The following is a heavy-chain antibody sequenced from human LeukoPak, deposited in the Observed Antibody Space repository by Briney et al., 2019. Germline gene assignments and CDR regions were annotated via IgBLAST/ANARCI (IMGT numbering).Heavy chain of an antibody. CDR3: ARSDPGGYTRGGFDY. V-gene: IGHV4-38-2*01. Sequence: SETLSLTCAVSGYSISSGYYWGWIRQPPGKGLEWIGSIYHSGSTYYNPSLKSRVTISVDTSKNQFSLKLSSVTAADTAVYYCARSDPGGYTRGGFDYWGQGTLVTVSS. CDR2: IYHSGST. D-gene: IGHD3-10*01. CDR1: GYSISSGYY. J-gene: IGHJ4*02.